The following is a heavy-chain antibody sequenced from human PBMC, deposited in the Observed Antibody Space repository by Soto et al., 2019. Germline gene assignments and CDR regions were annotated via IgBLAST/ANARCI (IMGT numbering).Heavy chain of an antibody. V-gene: IGHV4-59*01. CDR2: IYYSGST. J-gene: IGHJ4*02. CDR1: GGSLSSYY. CDR3: ALGMSYGKIHYVDY. Sequence: PSETLSLTCTVSGGSLSSYYCSWIRQPPGKGLEWIGYIYYSGSTNYNPSLKSRVTISVDTSKNQFSLKLSSVTAADTAVYYCALGMSYGKIHYVDYWGQGTLDTVSS. D-gene: IGHD5-18*01.